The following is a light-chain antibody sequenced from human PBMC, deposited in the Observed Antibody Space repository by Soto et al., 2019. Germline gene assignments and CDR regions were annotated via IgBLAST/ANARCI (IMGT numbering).Light chain of an antibody. CDR2: EVS. V-gene: IGLV2-14*01. CDR3: SSYTSTSTVV. J-gene: IGLJ2*01. Sequence: QSVLTQHASVSGAPGQSINISCTGTSSDVGAYNYVSWYQQHPGKAPKLVIYEVSNRPSGVSNRVAGSKSGNMASLTISGLQAEDEADYYCSSYTSTSTVVFGGGTKLTVL. CDR1: SSDVGAYNY.